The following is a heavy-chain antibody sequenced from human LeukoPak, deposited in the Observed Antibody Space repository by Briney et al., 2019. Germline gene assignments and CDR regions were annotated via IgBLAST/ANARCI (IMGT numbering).Heavy chain of an antibody. CDR2: IYISGTT. Sequence: PSETLSLTCSVSGASISSYYWSWVRQPAGKGLEWIGRIYISGTTKHNPSLKGRVTMSVDTSKNPFPLRLTSVTAADTAVYFCARDDVPHRGTYTPFDVWGQGTLVTVSS. V-gene: IGHV4-4*07. D-gene: IGHD3-10*02. CDR3: ARDDVPHRGTYTPFDV. J-gene: IGHJ4*02. CDR1: GASISSYY.